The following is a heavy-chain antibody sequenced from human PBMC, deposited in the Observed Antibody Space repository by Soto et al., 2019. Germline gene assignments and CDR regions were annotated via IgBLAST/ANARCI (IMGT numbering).Heavy chain of an antibody. J-gene: IGHJ5*02. CDR3: AIGVDYYDFWSGYYGWLDP. V-gene: IGHV4-39*01. Sequence: SETLSLTCTVSGGSISSSSYYWGWIRQPPGKGLEWIGSIYYSGSTYYNPSLKSRVTISVDTSKNQFSLKLSSVTAADTAVYYCAIGVDYYDFWSGYYGWLDPRGQGTLVTVSS. D-gene: IGHD3-3*01. CDR1: GGSISSSSYY. CDR2: IYYSGST.